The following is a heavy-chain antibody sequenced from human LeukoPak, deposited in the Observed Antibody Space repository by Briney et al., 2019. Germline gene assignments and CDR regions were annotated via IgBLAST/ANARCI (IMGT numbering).Heavy chain of an antibody. D-gene: IGHD4-17*01. CDR1: GFIFSDFA. Sequence: PGGSLRLSCAASGFIFSDFAMQWVRQAPGKGLEWVALISFDETNKYYADSVKGRLTISRDNSKNTLFLQMNSLTPEDTAVYYCVRGGGGDYGHFDYWGQGALVTVSS. CDR2: ISFDETNK. J-gene: IGHJ4*02. CDR3: VRGGGGDYGHFDY. V-gene: IGHV3-30-3*01.